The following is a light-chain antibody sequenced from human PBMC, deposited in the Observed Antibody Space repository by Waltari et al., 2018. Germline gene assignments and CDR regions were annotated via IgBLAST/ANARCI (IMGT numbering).Light chain of an antibody. Sequence: EIVLTQSPGTLSLSPGERATLSCRASQSVSRTLAWYPQKPGQAPRLLIYGASTRATGIPERFSGGGSGTDFSLTISRLEPEDFAAYYCQHYVRLPATFGQGTKVEIK. CDR3: QHYVRLPAT. V-gene: IGKV3-20*01. CDR1: QSVSRT. CDR2: GAS. J-gene: IGKJ1*01.